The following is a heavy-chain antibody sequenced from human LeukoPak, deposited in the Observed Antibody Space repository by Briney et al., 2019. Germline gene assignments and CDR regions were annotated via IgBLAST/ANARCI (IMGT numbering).Heavy chain of an antibody. D-gene: IGHD6-13*01. CDR2: ISGSGGST. CDR3: AKGAAAGGIFDY. J-gene: IGHJ4*02. CDR1: GFTFSSYA. Sequence: GGSLRLSCAASGFTFSSYAMTWVRQAPGKGLEWVSTISGSGGSTYYADSVKGRFTISRDNSKNPLHLQMNSLRAEDTAVYYCAKGAAAGGIFDYWGQGTLVTVSS. V-gene: IGHV3-23*01.